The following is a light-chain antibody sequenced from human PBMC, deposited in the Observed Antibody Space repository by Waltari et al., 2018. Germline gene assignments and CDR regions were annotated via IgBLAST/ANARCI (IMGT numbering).Light chain of an antibody. J-gene: IGKJ1*01. Sequence: DIQITQSPSSLSASVGDRVTITCRASQSISRNLNWYQQKPGKAPNLLIYAASSLQSGVPSRFSGSGSGTDFTLTISSLQPEDFATYHCQQSFRTWTFGQGTKVEIK. CDR2: AAS. V-gene: IGKV1-39*01. CDR1: QSISRN. CDR3: QQSFRTWT.